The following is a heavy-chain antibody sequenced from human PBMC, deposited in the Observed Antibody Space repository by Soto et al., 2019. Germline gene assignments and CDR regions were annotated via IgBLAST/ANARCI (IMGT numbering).Heavy chain of an antibody. Sequence: QVQLVQSGAEVKKPGASVKVSCKASGYTFTSFDINWVRQATGQRLEWLEWMNTNSGNTDFAQKFQGRASMTRDTSISTAYMELSNLRSEDTAVYYCTRPHDYIWGSYRTIQSYGMDVWGQGTTVTVSS. CDR1: GYTFTSFD. V-gene: IGHV1-8*01. D-gene: IGHD3-16*02. CDR3: TRPHDYIWGSYRTIQSYGMDV. J-gene: IGHJ6*02. CDR2: MNTNSGNT.